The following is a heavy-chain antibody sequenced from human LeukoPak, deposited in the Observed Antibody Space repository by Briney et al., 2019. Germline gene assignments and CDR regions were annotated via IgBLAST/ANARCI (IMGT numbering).Heavy chain of an antibody. CDR1: GYTFTSNY. CDR3: ARESVAGIRDLDY. D-gene: IGHD6-19*01. V-gene: IGHV1-46*01. Sequence: GASVKVSCKASGYTFTSNYIHWVRQAPGQGLEWMGMIYPRDGSTSYAQKFQGRVTVTRDTSTSTVHMELSGLRSEDTAVYYCARESVAGIRDLDYWGQGTLVTVSS. J-gene: IGHJ4*02. CDR2: IYPRDGST.